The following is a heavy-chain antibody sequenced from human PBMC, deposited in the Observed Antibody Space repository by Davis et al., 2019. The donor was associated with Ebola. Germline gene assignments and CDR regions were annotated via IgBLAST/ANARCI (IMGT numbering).Heavy chain of an antibody. CDR1: GFTFSSYA. CDR2: ISGSGGTT. CDR3: ARGSRNMDV. J-gene: IGHJ6*02. V-gene: IGHV3-23*01. Sequence: GESLKISCVVSGFTFSSYAMSWVRQAPGKGLDWVSGISGSGGTTYYADSVKGRFTISRDNSNNTVYLQMNSLRAEDTAVYYCARGSRNMDVWGQGTTVTVSS.